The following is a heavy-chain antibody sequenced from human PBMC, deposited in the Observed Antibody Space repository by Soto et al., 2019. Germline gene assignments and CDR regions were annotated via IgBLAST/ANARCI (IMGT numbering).Heavy chain of an antibody. V-gene: IGHV3-21*01. CDR2: FGSSSSYI. CDR3: ARGSYSSSWSYAYDI. Sequence: EVQLVESGGGLVKPGGSLRLSCAASGFTFSSYTMNWVRQAPGKGLEWVSSFGSSSSYIYYADSVKGRFTISRDNAKNSLYLQMNSLRAEDTAMYYCARGSYSSSWSYAYDIWGQGTMVTVSS. CDR1: GFTFSSYT. D-gene: IGHD6-13*01. J-gene: IGHJ3*02.